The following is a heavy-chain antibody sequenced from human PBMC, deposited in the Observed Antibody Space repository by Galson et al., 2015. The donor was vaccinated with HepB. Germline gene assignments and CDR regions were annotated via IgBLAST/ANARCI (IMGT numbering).Heavy chain of an antibody. V-gene: IGHV1-2*02. D-gene: IGHD3-3*01. CDR2: INPNSGGA. J-gene: IGHJ3*02. Sequence: SVKVSCKASGYTFTGYYMHWVRQAPGQGLEWMGWINPNSGGASYAQKFQGRVTMTRDTSISTAYMELSRLRSDDTAVYYCARVGRFLEWLLLNDAFDIWGQGTMVTVSS. CDR1: GYTFTGYY. CDR3: ARVGRFLEWLLLNDAFDI.